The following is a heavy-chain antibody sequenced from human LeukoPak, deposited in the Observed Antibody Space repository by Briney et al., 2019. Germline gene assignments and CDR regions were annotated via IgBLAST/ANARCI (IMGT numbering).Heavy chain of an antibody. CDR1: GGSISGYY. J-gene: IGHJ5*02. V-gene: IGHV4-59*12. CDR2: IHYSGST. CDR3: ARDSTYSSSSHNWFDP. Sequence: PSETLSLTCSVSGGSISGYYWSWIRQPPGKGLEWIGYIHYSGSTYYNPSLKSRVTISVDTSKNQFSLKLNSVTAADSAMYYCARDSTYSSSSHNWFDPWGQGTLVSVSS. D-gene: IGHD6-6*01.